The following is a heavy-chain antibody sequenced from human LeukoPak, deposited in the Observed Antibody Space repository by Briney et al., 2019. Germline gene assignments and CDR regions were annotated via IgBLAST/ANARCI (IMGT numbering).Heavy chain of an antibody. CDR1: GITFSSYA. D-gene: IGHD2-15*01. J-gene: IGHJ5*02. Sequence: GGSRRLSCAASGITFSSYAMNWVRQAPGKGLEWVSAVSGSGGSTYYADSVKGRFTISRDNSKNTLYLQMNSLRAEDTAVYCCAKDLLPSVVAAANWFDPWGQGTLVTVSS. CDR2: VSGSGGST. V-gene: IGHV3-23*01. CDR3: AKDLLPSVVAAANWFDP.